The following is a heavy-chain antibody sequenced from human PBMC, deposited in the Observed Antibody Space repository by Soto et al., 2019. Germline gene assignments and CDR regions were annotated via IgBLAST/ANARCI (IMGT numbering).Heavy chain of an antibody. CDR1: GGTFSSYT. CDR3: ARGPPPDTAMPLDY. Sequence: QVQLVQSGAEVKKPGSSVKVSCKASGGTFSSYTISWVRQAPGQGLEWMGRIIPILGIANYAQKFQGRVTITADKSTSTAYMELSSLRSEDTAVYYCARGPPPDTAMPLDYWGQGTLVTVSS. J-gene: IGHJ4*02. V-gene: IGHV1-69*02. D-gene: IGHD5-18*01. CDR2: IIPILGIA.